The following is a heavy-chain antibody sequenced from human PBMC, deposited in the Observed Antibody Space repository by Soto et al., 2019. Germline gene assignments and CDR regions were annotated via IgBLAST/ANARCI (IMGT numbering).Heavy chain of an antibody. Sequence: QVQLVQSGAEVKKPGASVKVSCKDSGYTFTSYAMHWVRQAPGQRLDWMGWINAGNGNTKYSQKFQGRVTLTRDTSASTADMELSILRSQDKAVYYCARVGSGYEWVYWCQGTLVTVSS. CDR1: GYTFTSYA. V-gene: IGHV1-3*01. J-gene: IGHJ4*02. CDR2: INAGNGNT. CDR3: ARVGSGYEWVY. D-gene: IGHD5-12*01.